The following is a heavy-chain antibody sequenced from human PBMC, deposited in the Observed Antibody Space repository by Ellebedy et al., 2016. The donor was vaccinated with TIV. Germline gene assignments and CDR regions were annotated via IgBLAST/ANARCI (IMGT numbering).Heavy chain of an antibody. V-gene: IGHV3-23*01. CDR2: ISGSGDRT. D-gene: IGHD2-2*02. CDR3: ASRYTTWSGREC. CDR1: GFTFSIYA. J-gene: IGHJ4*02. Sequence: GESLKISCAASGFTFSIYAMSWVRQAPGKGLEWVSLISGSGDRTYYADSVKGRFTISRDNSKDTLYVQMNSLRAEDTAVYYCASRYTTWSGRECWGQGTLVTVSS.